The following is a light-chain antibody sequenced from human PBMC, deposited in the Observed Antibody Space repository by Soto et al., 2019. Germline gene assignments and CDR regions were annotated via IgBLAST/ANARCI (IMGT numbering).Light chain of an antibody. CDR2: KAS. CDR3: QQYNSYWT. CDR1: QSIRSW. J-gene: IGKJ1*01. V-gene: IGKV1-5*03. Sequence: DIPMTQSPSTLSASVGDRVTITCRASQSIRSWLAWYQQKPGKAPKLLIYKASSLESGVPSRFSGSGSGTEFTLTISSRQPDDFATYYCQQYNSYWTFGQGTKVEIK.